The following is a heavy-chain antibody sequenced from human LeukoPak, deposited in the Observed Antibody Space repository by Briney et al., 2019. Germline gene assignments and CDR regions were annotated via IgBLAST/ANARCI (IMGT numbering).Heavy chain of an antibody. J-gene: IGHJ5*02. D-gene: IGHD1-7*01. Sequence: GGSLRLSCAASGFTFSSYAMSWVRQAPGKGLEWVSAISGSGGGTYYADSVKGRFTISRDNSKNTLYLQMNSLRAEDTAVYYCAKLQSNWNCASPLYNWFDPWGQGTLVTVSS. CDR2: ISGSGGGT. CDR3: AKLQSNWNCASPLYNWFDP. CDR1: GFTFSSYA. V-gene: IGHV3-23*01.